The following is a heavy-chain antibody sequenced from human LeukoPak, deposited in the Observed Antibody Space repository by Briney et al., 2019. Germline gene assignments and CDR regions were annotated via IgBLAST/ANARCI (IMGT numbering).Heavy chain of an antibody. CDR2: IYHSGST. J-gene: IGHJ2*01. D-gene: IGHD2-15*01. CDR3: ARVGGGGYWYFDL. V-gene: IGHV4-39*07. CDR1: GGSISSSSYY. Sequence: SETLSLTCTVSGGSISSSSYYWGWIRQPPGKGLEWIGSIYHSGSTYYNPSLKSRVTISVDTSKNQFSLKLSSVTAADTAVYYCARVGGGGYWYFDLWGRGTLVTVSS.